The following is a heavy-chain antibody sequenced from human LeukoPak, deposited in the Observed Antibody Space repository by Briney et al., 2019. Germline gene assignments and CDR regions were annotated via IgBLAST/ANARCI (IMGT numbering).Heavy chain of an antibody. CDR2: IYTNGST. Sequence: PSETLSLTCTVSGGSISSYYWSWIRQPAGKGLEWIGRIYTNGSTNYNPSLKSRVTMSVDTSKNQFSLKLSSVTAADTAVYYCARLPYCTNGVCYAFDIWGQGTMVTVSS. CDR1: GGSISSYY. D-gene: IGHD2-8*01. J-gene: IGHJ3*02. V-gene: IGHV4-4*07. CDR3: ARLPYCTNGVCYAFDI.